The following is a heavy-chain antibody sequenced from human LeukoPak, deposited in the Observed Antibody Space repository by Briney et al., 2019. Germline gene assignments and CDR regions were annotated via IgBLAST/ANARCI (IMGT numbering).Heavy chain of an antibody. D-gene: IGHD3-22*01. CDR1: GFTFSSYS. CDR2: ISGSGGST. CDR3: AKDLYYDSSGYYPYNWFDP. Sequence: GGSLRLSCAASGFTFSSYSMNWVRQAPGKGLEWVSAISGSGGSTYYADSVKGRSTISRDNSKNTLYLQMNSLRAEDTAVYYCAKDLYYDSSGYYPYNWFDPWGQGTLVTVSS. J-gene: IGHJ5*02. V-gene: IGHV3-23*01.